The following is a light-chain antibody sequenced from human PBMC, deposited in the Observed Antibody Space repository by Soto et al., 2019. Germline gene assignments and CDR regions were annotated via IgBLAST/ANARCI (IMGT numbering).Light chain of an antibody. J-gene: IGKJ2*01. CDR1: QSLLYSPNNQNY. CDR2: WAS. CDR3: QQYYTTPMFT. V-gene: IGKV4-1*01. Sequence: VMTQSPDSLAVSLGERATINCKSSQSLLYSPNNQNYLAWYQQKPGQPPKLLIYWASTRESGVPDRFSGSGSGTDFPLTISSLQAEDVAVYYCQQYYTTPMFTFGQGTKLEIK.